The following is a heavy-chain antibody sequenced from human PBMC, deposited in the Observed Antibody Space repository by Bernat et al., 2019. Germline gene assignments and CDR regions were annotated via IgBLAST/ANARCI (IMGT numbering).Heavy chain of an antibody. J-gene: IGHJ5*02. V-gene: IGHV1-3*01. D-gene: IGHD6-6*01. CDR3: ARTSSASNWLDP. Sequence: QVQLVQSGAEVKKPGASVLVSCKASGYTFTTYFIHWVCQAPGQGLEWMGYIHAGNGGTKYSENFQGRVTITRDTSASTGYMELSSLTSEDTAVYYCARTSSASNWLDPWGQGTLVTVSS. CDR1: GYTFTTYF. CDR2: IHAGNGGT.